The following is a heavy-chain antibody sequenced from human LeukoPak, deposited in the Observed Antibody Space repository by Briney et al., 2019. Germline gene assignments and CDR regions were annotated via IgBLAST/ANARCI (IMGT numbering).Heavy chain of an antibody. J-gene: IGHJ4*02. D-gene: IGHD5-18*01. CDR2: INHSGST. CDR3: ARAHRDTAMVKSRL. V-gene: IGHV4-34*01. CDR1: GGSFSGYY. Sequence: SETLSLTCAVYGGSFSGYYWSWIRQPPGKGLEWIAEINHSGSTNYNPSLKSRVTISVDTSKNQFSLKLSSVTAADTALYYCARAHRDTAMVKSRLWGQGTLVTVSS.